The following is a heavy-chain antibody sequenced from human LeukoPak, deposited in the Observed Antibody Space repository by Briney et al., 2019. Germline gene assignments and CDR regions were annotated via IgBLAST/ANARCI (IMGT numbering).Heavy chain of an antibody. Sequence: PGRSLRLSCATSGFTSSSYGMHWVRQAPGKGLEGVAVIWFDGSNKYYADSVRGRFTISRDNSKKTLSLQMNSLRVEDTAVYYCARAVNPDWYRALCFRRPLLTVSS. D-gene: IGHD4-11*01. CDR2: IWFDGSNK. CDR1: GFTSSSYG. V-gene: IGHV3-33*01. J-gene: IGHJ2*01. CDR3: ARAVNPDWYRAL.